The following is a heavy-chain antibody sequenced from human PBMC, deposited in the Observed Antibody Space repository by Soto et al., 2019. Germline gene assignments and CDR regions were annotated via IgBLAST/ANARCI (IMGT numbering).Heavy chain of an antibody. V-gene: IGHV3-11*05. D-gene: IGHD3-9*01. J-gene: IGHJ4*02. CDR1: GFTFSDYY. Sequence: QVQLVESGGGLVKPGGSLRLSCAASGFTFSDYYMSWIRQAPGKGLEWVSYISSSSSYTNYADSVKGRFTISRDNAKNSLYLQMKSLRAEDTAVYYCARGGRYFDWLFDYWGQGTLVTVSS. CDR3: ARGGRYFDWLFDY. CDR2: ISSSSSYT.